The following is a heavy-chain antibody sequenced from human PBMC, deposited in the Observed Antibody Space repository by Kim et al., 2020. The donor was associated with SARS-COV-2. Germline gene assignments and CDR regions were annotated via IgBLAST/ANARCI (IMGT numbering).Heavy chain of an antibody. V-gene: IGHV4-39*01. CDR2: IYYSGST. Sequence: SETLSLTCTVSGGSISSSSYYWGWIRQPPGKGLEWIGSIYYSGSTYYNPSLKSRVTISVDTSKNQFSLKLSSVTAADTAVYYCARLRRMAGSITMMTPGRNYYYGMDVWGQGTTGTVSS. CDR1: GGSISSSSYY. CDR3: ARLRRMAGSITMMTPGRNYYYGMDV. D-gene: IGHD3-22*01. J-gene: IGHJ6*02.